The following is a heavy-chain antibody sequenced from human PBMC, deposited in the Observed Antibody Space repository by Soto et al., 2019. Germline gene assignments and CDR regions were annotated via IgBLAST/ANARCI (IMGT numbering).Heavy chain of an antibody. J-gene: IGHJ4*02. V-gene: IGHV3-30*18. D-gene: IGHD1-7*01. CDR3: AKVTGTTTGYFDY. CDR1: GFTFSTYG. CDR2: ISYDGSNK. Sequence: QVQLVESGGGVVQPGRSLRLSCAASGFTFSTYGMHWVRQAPGKGLEWVAVISYDGSNKYYADSVKGRFTISRDNSKNTLYPQMNSLRAEDTAVYYCAKVTGTTTGYFDYWGQGTLVTVSS.